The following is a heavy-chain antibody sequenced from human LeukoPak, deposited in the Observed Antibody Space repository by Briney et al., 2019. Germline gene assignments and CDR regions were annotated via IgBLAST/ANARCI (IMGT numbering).Heavy chain of an antibody. J-gene: IGHJ4*02. CDR3: ATSGWYLLPGIY. CDR1: GGPISSSNYY. D-gene: IGHD6-19*01. V-gene: IGHV4-39*02. CDR2: IYYSGST. Sequence: SETLSLTCTVSGGPISSSNYYWGWIRQPPGKGLEWIGSIYYSGSTYYNPSLKSRVTISVDTSKNHFSLKLSSVTAADTAVYYCATSGWYLLPGIYWGQGTLVTVSS.